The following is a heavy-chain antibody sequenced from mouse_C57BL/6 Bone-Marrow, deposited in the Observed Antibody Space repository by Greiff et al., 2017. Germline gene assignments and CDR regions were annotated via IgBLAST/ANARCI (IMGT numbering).Heavy chain of an antibody. Sequence: QVQLQQPGAELVKPGASVKLSCKASGYTFTNYWLHWVKQRPGQGLEWIGMMHPNGGSPDYNEKFKSEATLSVDKSSRTAYMRLSSLTSADSAVYYCARSYDYDDYTMDYWGQGTSVTVSS. CDR2: MHPNGGSP. D-gene: IGHD2-4*01. CDR3: ARSYDYDDYTMDY. CDR1: GYTFTNYW. J-gene: IGHJ4*01. V-gene: IGHV1-64*01.